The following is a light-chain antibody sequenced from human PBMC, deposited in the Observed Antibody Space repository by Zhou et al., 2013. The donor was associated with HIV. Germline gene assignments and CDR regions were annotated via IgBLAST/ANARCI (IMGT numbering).Light chain of an antibody. CDR2: GAS. CDR1: QSIGNN. J-gene: IGKJ2*01. CDR3: QQYGDSQAYT. V-gene: IGKV3-15*01. Sequence: EIVMTQSPATLSVSPGERVTLSCRASQSIGNNLAWYQQKPGQAPRLLISGASTRATGIPVRFSGSGSGTEFTLTISSMQSEDFAVYSCQQYGDSQAYTFGQGYQAGDQT.